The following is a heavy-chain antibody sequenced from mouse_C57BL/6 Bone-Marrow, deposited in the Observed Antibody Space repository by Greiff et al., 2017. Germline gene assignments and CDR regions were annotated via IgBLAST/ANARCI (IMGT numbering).Heavy chain of an antibody. V-gene: IGHV6-6*01. CDR1: GFTFSDAW. CDR3: TGYGSRSWFAY. CDR2: IRNKANNHAT. D-gene: IGHD1-1*01. Sequence: LQQSGGGLVQPGGSMKLSCAASGFTFSDAWMDWVRQSPEKGLEWVAEIRNKANNHATYYAESVKGRFTISSDDSKISIYLQMNSLRGEDTGIYSWTGYGSRSWFAYWGQGTLVTVSA. J-gene: IGHJ3*01.